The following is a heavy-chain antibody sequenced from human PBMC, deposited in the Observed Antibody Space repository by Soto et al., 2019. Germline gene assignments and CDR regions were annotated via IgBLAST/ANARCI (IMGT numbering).Heavy chain of an antibody. V-gene: IGHV3-48*01. CDR3: AREDCSGGTCYGVFHI. D-gene: IGHD2-15*01. Sequence: EVQLVESGGGLVQPGGSLRLSCAASGFTFSSSTMNWVRQAPGKGLEWVSYISTSSSTIYYADSVKGRFTISRDNAKNSVHLQMNSLRAEDAAVDYCAREDCSGGTCYGVFHIWGQGTMVTVSS. CDR2: ISTSSSTI. J-gene: IGHJ3*02. CDR1: GFTFSSST.